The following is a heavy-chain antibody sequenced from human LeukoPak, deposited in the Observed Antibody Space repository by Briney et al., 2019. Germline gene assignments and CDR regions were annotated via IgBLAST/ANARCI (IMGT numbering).Heavy chain of an antibody. CDR3: AANAVADTYYFDY. CDR2: IIPIFGTA. CDR1: GGTFSSYA. Sequence: GASVKVSCKASGGTFSSYAISWVRQAPGQGLEWMGGIIPIFGTANYAQKFQGRVTITADEPTSTAYMELSSLRSEDTAVYYCAANAVADTYYFDYWGQGTLVTVSS. D-gene: IGHD6-19*01. J-gene: IGHJ4*02. V-gene: IGHV1-69*13.